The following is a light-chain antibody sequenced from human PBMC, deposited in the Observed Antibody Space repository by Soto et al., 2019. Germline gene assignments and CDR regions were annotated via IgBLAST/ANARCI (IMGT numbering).Light chain of an antibody. CDR3: ALYMGSGIWV. J-gene: IGLJ3*02. V-gene: IGLV8-61*01. CDR1: SGSVSTSYY. CDR2: STN. Sequence: QTVVTQEPSFSVSPGRTVTLTCGLSSGSVSTSYYPSWYQQTPGQAPRTLIYSTNTRSSGVPDRFSGSILGNKAALTITGAQADDEADYYCALYMGSGIWVFGGGTKLIVL.